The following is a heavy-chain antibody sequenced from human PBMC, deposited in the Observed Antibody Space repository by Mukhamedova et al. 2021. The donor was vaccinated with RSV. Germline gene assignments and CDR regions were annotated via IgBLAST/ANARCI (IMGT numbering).Heavy chain of an antibody. Sequence: EYMGIIYPGDSSAAYRPSLQGQVTISADKSISAAYLQWSNLKASDTAIYYCARLYCGSTSCYSGSSYYFDYWGQGTLVTVSS. V-gene: IGHV5-51*01. J-gene: IGHJ4*02. CDR3: ARLYCGSTSCYSGSSYYFDY. CDR2: IYPGDSSA. D-gene: IGHD2-2*02.